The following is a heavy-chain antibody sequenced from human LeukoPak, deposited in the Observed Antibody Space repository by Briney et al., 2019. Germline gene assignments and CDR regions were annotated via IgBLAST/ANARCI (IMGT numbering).Heavy chain of an antibody. CDR1: GGSISTSNW. CDR3: ARDHDFWSGYSSSA. D-gene: IGHD3-3*01. J-gene: IGHJ4*02. V-gene: IGHV4-4*02. Sequence: SGTLSLTCAVFGGSISTSNWWSWVRQPPGKGLEWIGEIYHSGSTNYNPSLKSRVTISVDTSKNQFSLKLSSVTAADTAVYYCARDHDFWSGYSSSAWGQGTLVTVSS. CDR2: IYHSGST.